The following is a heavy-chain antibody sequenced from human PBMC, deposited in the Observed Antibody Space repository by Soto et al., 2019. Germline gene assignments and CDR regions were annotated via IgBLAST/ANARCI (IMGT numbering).Heavy chain of an antibody. J-gene: IGHJ4*02. CDR1: GFTFSSYW. CDR2: IKQDGSVK. Sequence: PGGSLRLSCAASGFTFSSYWMSWVRQAPGKGLEWVANIKQDGSVKYYVDSVKGRFTISRDNAKNSLYLQMNSLRAEDTAVYYCARDPYYYDSSGYYYTRGSVGYWGQGTLVTVSS. CDR3: ARDPYYYDSSGYYYTRGSVGY. D-gene: IGHD3-22*01. V-gene: IGHV3-7*03.